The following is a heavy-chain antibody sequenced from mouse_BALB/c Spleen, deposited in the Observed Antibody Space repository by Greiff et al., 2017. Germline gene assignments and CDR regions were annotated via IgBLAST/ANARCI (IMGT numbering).Heavy chain of an antibody. CDR1: GFTFSSFG. CDR2: ISSGSSTI. Sequence: DVMLVESGGGLVQPGGSRKLSCAASGFTFSSFGMHWVRQAPEKGLEWVAYISSGSSTIYYADTVKGRFTISRDNPKNTLFLQMTSLRSEDTAMYYCARDYYGYDGYWYFEVWGAGTTVTVSS. J-gene: IGHJ1*01. CDR3: ARDYYGYDGYWYFEV. D-gene: IGHD2-2*01. V-gene: IGHV5-17*02.